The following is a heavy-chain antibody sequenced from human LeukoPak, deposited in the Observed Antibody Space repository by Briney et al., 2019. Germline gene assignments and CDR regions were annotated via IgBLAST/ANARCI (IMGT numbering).Heavy chain of an antibody. V-gene: IGHV1-2*06. D-gene: IGHD6-13*01. J-gene: IGHJ4*02. CDR1: GYTFTGYY. CDR3: ARWELGYSSSPFDY. CDR2: INPNSGGT. Sequence: SVKVSCKASGYTFTGYYMHWVRQAPGQGLEWMGRINPNSGGTNYAQKFQGRVTMTRDTSISTAYMELSRLRSDDTAVYYCARWELGYSSSPFDYWGQGTLVTVSS.